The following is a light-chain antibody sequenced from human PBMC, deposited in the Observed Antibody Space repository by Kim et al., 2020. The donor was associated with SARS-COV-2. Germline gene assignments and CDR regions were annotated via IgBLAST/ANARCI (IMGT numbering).Light chain of an antibody. CDR3: QAWDSSTAV. Sequence: VSPGQTASITCTGDKLGDNYACCYQQKPGQSPVLVIYQDSKRPSGIPERFSGSNSGNTATLTISGTQAMDEADYYCQAWDSSTAVFGGGTQLTVL. J-gene: IGLJ2*01. V-gene: IGLV3-1*01. CDR2: QDS. CDR1: KLGDNY.